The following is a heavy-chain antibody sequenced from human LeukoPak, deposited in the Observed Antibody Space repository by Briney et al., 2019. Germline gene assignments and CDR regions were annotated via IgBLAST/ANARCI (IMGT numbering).Heavy chain of an antibody. CDR3: ARAQKQIFGVVIRGYFDY. Sequence: PGGSLRLSRIASGFTFSNYAMHWVRQAPGKGLEWVAVISYDGSNKYYADSVKGRFTNSRDNSKNTLYLQMNSLRAEDTAVYYCARAQKQIFGVVIRGYFDYWGQGTLVTVSS. CDR2: ISYDGSNK. D-gene: IGHD3-3*01. V-gene: IGHV3-30*01. J-gene: IGHJ4*02. CDR1: GFTFSNYA.